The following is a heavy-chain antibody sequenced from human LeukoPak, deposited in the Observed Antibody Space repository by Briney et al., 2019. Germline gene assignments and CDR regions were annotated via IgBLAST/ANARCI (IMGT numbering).Heavy chain of an antibody. CDR3: AKGTSGY. V-gene: IGHV3-30*18. CDR1: GFTFSSYS. J-gene: IGHJ4*02. Sequence: GGSLRLSCAASGFTFSSYSMNWVRQAPGKGLEWVAVISYDGSNKYYADSVKGRFTISRDKSKNTLYLQMNSLRAEDTAVYYCAKGTSGYWGQGTLVTVSS. CDR2: ISYDGSNK.